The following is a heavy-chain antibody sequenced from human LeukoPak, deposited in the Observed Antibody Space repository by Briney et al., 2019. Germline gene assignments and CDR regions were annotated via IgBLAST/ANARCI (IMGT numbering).Heavy chain of an antibody. CDR3: ARDYRRAAGTLQYFQH. CDR1: GFTFSSYA. J-gene: IGHJ1*01. CDR2: ISATGGST. V-gene: IGHV3-23*01. D-gene: IGHD6-19*01. Sequence: GGSLRLSCAASGFTFSSYAMSWVRQAPGKGLEWVSSISATGGSTYYADSVKGRFTVSRDKSKNTLYLQMNSLRAEDTAVYYCARDYRRAAGTLQYFQHWGQGTLVTVSS.